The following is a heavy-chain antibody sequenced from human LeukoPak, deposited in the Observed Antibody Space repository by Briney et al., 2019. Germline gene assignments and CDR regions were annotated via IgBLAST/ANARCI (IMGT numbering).Heavy chain of an antibody. CDR2: IWYDGSNK. CDR3: AGPNYYDSRAHYYYGMDV. V-gene: IGHV3-33*08. D-gene: IGHD3-22*01. Sequence: GGSLRLSCAASGFTFSSYAMHWVRQAPGKGLEWVAVIWYDGSNKYYADSVKGRFTISRDNSKNTLYLQMNSLRAEDTAVYYCAGPNYYDSRAHYYYGMDVWGQGTTVTVSS. CDR1: GFTFSSYA. J-gene: IGHJ6*02.